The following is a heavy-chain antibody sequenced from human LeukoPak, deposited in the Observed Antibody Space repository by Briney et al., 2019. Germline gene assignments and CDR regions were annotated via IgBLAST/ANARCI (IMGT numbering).Heavy chain of an antibody. CDR1: GFIFRNYG. CDR2: IWFDGSNE. J-gene: IGHJ3*02. Sequence: PGRSLRLSCAASGFIFRNYGMHWVRQAPGKGLEWVAVIWFDGSNEYYAESVKGRMTISRDNSKNTLYLQVDSLRAEDTAVYYCARLGGDSSGFYTALNDAFDIWGQGTMVTVSS. V-gene: IGHV3-33*01. D-gene: IGHD3-22*01. CDR3: ARLGGDSSGFYTALNDAFDI.